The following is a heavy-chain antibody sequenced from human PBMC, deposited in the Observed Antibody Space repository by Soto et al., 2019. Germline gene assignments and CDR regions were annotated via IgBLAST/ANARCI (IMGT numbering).Heavy chain of an antibody. CDR2: ISSGRPDI. V-gene: IGHV3-21*01. J-gene: IGHJ4*02. Sequence: GGSLRLSCAASGFTFDTYNMNWVRRAPGKGLEWVSSISSGRPDIFYADSVRGRFTISRDDAKKSLFLQMNSLRADDTAVYYCARDHLGIAAGDFDSWGQGTLVTVSS. D-gene: IGHD6-19*01. CDR3: ARDHLGIAAGDFDS. CDR1: GFTFDTYN.